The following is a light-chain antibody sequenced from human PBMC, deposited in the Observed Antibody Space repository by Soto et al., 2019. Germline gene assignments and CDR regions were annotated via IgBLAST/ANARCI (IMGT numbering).Light chain of an antibody. J-gene: IGKJ1*01. CDR2: KAS. Sequence: DIHMTQTPSTLSASVGDRVTITCRASQSISSWLAWYQQKPGKAPKLLIYKASSLESGVPSRFSGSGSGTEFTLTISSLQPDDFATYYCQQYESFSGTFGPGSKVDIK. V-gene: IGKV1-5*03. CDR3: QQYESFSGT. CDR1: QSISSW.